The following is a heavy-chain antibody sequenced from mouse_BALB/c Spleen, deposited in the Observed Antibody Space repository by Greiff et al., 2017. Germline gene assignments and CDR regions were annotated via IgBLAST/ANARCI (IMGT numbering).Heavy chain of an antibody. CDR2: ISSGGSYT. D-gene: IGHD1-1*01. J-gene: IGHJ2*01. CDR1: GFTFSSYA. V-gene: IGHV5-9-4*01. Sequence: EVQLVESGGGLVKPGGSLKLSCAASGFTFSSYAMSWVRQSPEERLEWVAEISSGGSYTYYPDTLTGRFTISRDNATNTLYLKMSSLRSEDTAMYYCAKNHYGSDFDYWGQGTTLTVSS. CDR3: AKNHYGSDFDY.